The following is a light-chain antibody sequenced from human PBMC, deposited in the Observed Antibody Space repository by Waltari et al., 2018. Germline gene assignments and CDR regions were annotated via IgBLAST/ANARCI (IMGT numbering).Light chain of an antibody. J-gene: IGLJ3*02. CDR3: CAYAGKV. CDR2: ADT. CDR1: SKDVGSSNF. Sequence: QSALTQPASVSGSPGQSATIPCTGNSKDVGSSNFFSWYQQHPGKAPKLISHADTERPSGVSGRFSGSKSANGASLTISGLQAEDEAHYYCCAYAGKVFGGGTRLTVL. V-gene: IGLV2-23*01.